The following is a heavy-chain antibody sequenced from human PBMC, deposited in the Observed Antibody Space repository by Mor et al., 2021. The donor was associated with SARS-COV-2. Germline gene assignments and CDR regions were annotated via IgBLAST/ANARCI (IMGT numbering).Heavy chain of an antibody. CDR2: GSTI. V-gene: IGHV3-11*01. J-gene: IGHJ6*02. Sequence: GSTIYYADSVKGRFTISRDNAKNSLYLQMNSLRAEDTAVYYCARDEVYCGGDCYPEYYYYYGMDVWGQGTTVT. CDR3: ARDEVYCGGDCYPEYYYYYGMDV. D-gene: IGHD2-21*01.